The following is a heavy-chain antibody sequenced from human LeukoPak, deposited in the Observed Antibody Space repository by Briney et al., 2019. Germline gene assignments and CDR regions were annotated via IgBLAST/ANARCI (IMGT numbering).Heavy chain of an antibody. D-gene: IGHD3-10*01. CDR2: VFPGDSGT. J-gene: IGHJ4*02. Sequence: GESLKISCKGSGYSFTNYWIGWVRQMPGKGLEWMGIVFPGDSGTRYSPSFQGQVTISADKSISTAYLQWSSLKASDTAMFYCTRHTDIYASPDYWGQGTLVTASS. CDR3: TRHTDIYASPDY. V-gene: IGHV5-51*01. CDR1: GYSFTNYW.